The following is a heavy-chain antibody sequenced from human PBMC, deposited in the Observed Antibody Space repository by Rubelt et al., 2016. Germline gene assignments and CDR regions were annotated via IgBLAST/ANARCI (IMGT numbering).Heavy chain of an antibody. V-gene: IGHV4-38-2*01. D-gene: IGHD3-16*01. Sequence: QVQLVESGGGVVQPGRSLRLSCVGSGFMFTSYAMHWVRQAPGKGLEWVGNVFYSGSPYYTPSLKSRVTISVDTSKDQFSLKVGSVTAADTAVYWGARQGQGYPFMDVWGQGTTVTVSS. CDR1: GFMFTSYA. CDR2: VFYSGSP. J-gene: IGHJ6*02. CDR3: ARQGQGYPFMDV.